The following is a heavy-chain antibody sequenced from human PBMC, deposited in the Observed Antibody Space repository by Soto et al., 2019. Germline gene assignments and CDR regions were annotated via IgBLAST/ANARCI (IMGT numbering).Heavy chain of an antibody. D-gene: IGHD3-22*01. CDR2: IYYSGST. CDR1: GGSISSYY. V-gene: IGHV4-59*01. J-gene: IGHJ4*02. Sequence: PSETLSLTCTVSGGSISSYYWSWIRQPPGKGLEWIGYIYYSGSTNYNPSLKSRVTISVDTSKNQFSLKLSSVTAADTAVYYCARGHYYYDSSGYYLYYFDYWGQGTLVTVSS. CDR3: ARGHYYYDSSGYYLYYFDY.